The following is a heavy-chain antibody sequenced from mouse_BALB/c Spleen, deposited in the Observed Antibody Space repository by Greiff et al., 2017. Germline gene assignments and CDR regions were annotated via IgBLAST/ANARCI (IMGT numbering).Heavy chain of an antibody. Sequence: EVQLQESGPELVKPGASVKISCKASGYTFTDYNMHWVKQSHGKSLEWIGYIYPYNGGTGYNQKFKSKATLTVDNSSSTAYMELRSLTSEDSAVYYCARYTTVGDWFAYWGQGTLVTVSA. V-gene: IGHV1S29*02. D-gene: IGHD1-1*01. CDR1: GYTFTDYN. J-gene: IGHJ3*01. CDR3: ARYTTVGDWFAY. CDR2: IYPYNGGT.